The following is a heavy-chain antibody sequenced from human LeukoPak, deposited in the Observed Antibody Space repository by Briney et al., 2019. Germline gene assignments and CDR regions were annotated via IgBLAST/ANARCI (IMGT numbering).Heavy chain of an antibody. Sequence: SETLSLTCTVSGGSISSYYWSWIRQPAGKGLEWIGRIYTTGSTNYNPSLKSRVTMSVDKSKNQFSLKLNSVTAADTAVYYCARAPTTVTTEYFDYWEQGTPVTLSS. V-gene: IGHV4-4*07. CDR3: ARAPTTVTTEYFDY. CDR2: IYTTGST. J-gene: IGHJ4*02. D-gene: IGHD4-17*01. CDR1: GGSISSYY.